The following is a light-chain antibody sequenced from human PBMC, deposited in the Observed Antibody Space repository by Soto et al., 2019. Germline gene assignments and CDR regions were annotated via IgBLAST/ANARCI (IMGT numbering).Light chain of an antibody. CDR2: GAS. CDR1: QIVSNNY. V-gene: IGKV3-20*01. Sequence: EIVLTQSPGTLSLSPGERDTLSCRASQIVSNNYLAWYQQKPGRALRLLIYGASSRATGIPDRFSGSGSGTDFTLTISRLDPEDFAVYYCQQYGGSPLITFGQGTRLEIK. J-gene: IGKJ5*01. CDR3: QQYGGSPLIT.